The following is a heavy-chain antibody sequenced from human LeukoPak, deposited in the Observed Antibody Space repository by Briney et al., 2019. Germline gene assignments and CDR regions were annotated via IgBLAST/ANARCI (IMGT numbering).Heavy chain of an antibody. D-gene: IGHD2-15*01. V-gene: IGHV4-59*01. J-gene: IGHJ4*02. CDR2: IYYSGST. CDR1: GGSISSYY. CDR3: ARGGEHCSGGSCNIDY. Sequence: SETLSLTCTVSGGSISSYYWSWIRQPPGKGLEWIGYIYYSGSTNYNPSLKSRVTISVDTPKNQFSLKLSSVTAADTAVYYCARGGEHCSGGSCNIDYWGQGTLVTVSS.